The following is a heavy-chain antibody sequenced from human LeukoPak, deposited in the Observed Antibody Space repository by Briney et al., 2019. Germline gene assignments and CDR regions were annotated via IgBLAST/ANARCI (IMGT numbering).Heavy chain of an antibody. V-gene: IGHV1-8*01. Sequence: ASVKVSCKASGYTFTSYGINWVRQATGQGLEWMGWMNPNSGNTGYAQKFQGRVTMTRNNSISTAYMELSSLRSEDTAVYYCARGGVRYYYGSGSYQANWGQGTLVTVSS. D-gene: IGHD3-10*01. CDR1: GYTFTSYG. CDR3: ARGGVRYYYGSGSYQAN. J-gene: IGHJ4*02. CDR2: MNPNSGNT.